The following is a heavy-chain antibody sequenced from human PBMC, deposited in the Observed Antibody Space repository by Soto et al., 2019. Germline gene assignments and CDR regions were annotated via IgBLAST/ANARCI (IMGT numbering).Heavy chain of an antibody. V-gene: IGHV1-2*04. CDR2: INPNSGGT. D-gene: IGHD2-2*01. CDR3: AQGRYCSSTSCYEGYYGSGSLDAFDI. Sequence: ASVKVSCKASGYTFTGYYMHWVRQAPGQGLEWMGWINPNSGGTNYAQKFQGWVTMTRDTSISTAYMELSRLRSDDTAVYYCAQGRYCSSTSCYEGYYGSGSLDAFDIWGQGTMVTVSS. J-gene: IGHJ3*02. CDR1: GYTFTGYY.